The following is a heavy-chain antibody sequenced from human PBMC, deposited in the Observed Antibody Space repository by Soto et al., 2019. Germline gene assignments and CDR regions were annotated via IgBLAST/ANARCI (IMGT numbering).Heavy chain of an antibody. CDR1: GFPFSHAW. J-gene: IGHJ4*02. Sequence: GGSLRLSCATSGFPFSHAWMNWVRQVPGRGLEWVGLIKSKAEGGATDYAAPAKGRFTISRDDSKSTVFLQMDSLKTEDTAVYYCATETTYSGYDLQPTWGQGALVTVSS. CDR3: ATETTYSGYDLQPT. V-gene: IGHV3-15*07. D-gene: IGHD5-12*01. CDR2: IKSKAEGGAT.